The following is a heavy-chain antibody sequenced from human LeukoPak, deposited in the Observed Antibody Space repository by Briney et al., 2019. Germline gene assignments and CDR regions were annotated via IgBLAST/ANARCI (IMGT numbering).Heavy chain of an antibody. D-gene: IGHD3-10*01. CDR3: AREGARGYYYGSGSRDAFDI. V-gene: IGHV1-2*04. CDR2: INPNSGGT. CDR1: GYTFTGYY. Sequence: ASVKVSCKASGYTFTGYYMHWVRQAPGQGLEWMGWINPNSGGTNYAQKFQGWVTMTRDTSISTAYMELSRLRSDDTAVYYCAREGARGYYYGSGSRDAFDIWGQGTMVTVSS. J-gene: IGHJ3*02.